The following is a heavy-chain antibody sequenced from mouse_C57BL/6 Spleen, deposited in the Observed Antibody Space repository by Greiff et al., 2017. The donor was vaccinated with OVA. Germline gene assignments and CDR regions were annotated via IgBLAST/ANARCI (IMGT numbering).Heavy chain of an antibody. CDR1: GYTFTDYY. D-gene: IGHD1-1*01. CDR3: ARDGSHCDY. V-gene: IGHV1-76*01. Sequence: QVQLQQSGAELVRPGASVKLSCKASGYTFTDYYINWVKQRPGQGLEWIARIYPGSGNTYYNEKFKGKATLTAEKSSSTAYMQLSSLTSEDSAVYFCARDGSHCDYWGQGTTLTVSS. J-gene: IGHJ2*01. CDR2: IYPGSGNT.